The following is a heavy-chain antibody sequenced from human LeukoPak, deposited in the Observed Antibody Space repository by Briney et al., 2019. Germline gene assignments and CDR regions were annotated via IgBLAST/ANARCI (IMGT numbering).Heavy chain of an antibody. Sequence: GASVKVSCKASGYTFTSYAMNWVRQAPGQGLEWMGWINTNTGNPTYAQGFTGRFVFSLDTSVSTAYLQISSLKAEDTAVYYCARDCNDFWSGYIYYYYYYMDVWGKGTTVTVSS. D-gene: IGHD3-3*01. CDR2: INTNTGNP. CDR3: ARDCNDFWSGYIYYYYYYMDV. CDR1: GYTFTSYA. J-gene: IGHJ6*03. V-gene: IGHV7-4-1*02.